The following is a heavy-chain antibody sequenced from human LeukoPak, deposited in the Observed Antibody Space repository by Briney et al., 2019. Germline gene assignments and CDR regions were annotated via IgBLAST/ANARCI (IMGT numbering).Heavy chain of an antibody. CDR3: AKDRGWYDY. CDR1: GFTFDEYA. J-gene: IGHJ4*02. D-gene: IGHD6-19*01. CDR2: ISGDGGST. V-gene: IGHV3-43*02. Sequence: GGSLRLSCAASGFTFDEYAMHWVRQAPGKGLEWVSLISGDGGSTYYADSVKGRFTISRDNSKNSLYLQMNSLRTEDTALYHCAKDRGWYDYWGQGTLVTVSS.